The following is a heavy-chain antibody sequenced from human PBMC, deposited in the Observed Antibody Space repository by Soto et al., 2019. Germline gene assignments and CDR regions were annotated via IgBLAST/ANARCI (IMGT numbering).Heavy chain of an antibody. CDR2: FDPEDGET. CDR1: GYTLTELS. V-gene: IGHV1-24*01. J-gene: IGHJ4*02. Sequence: ASVKVSCKVSGYTLTELSMHWVRQAPGKGLEWMGGFDPEDGETIYAQKFQGRVTMTEDTSTDTAYMELSSLRSEDTAVYYCATWLYERELRSFDYCGQGTLCTVSS. CDR3: ATWLYERELRSFDY. D-gene: IGHD1-7*01.